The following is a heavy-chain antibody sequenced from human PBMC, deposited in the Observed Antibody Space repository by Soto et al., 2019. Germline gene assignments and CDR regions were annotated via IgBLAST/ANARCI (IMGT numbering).Heavy chain of an antibody. Sequence: ASVKVSCKASGYTVTSYGISWVRQAPGQGLEWLGWISAFNGKTNYAQRLQGRVTVTTDTSTNTAYMELRSLRSDDTAVYYCARAPFTSAFDIWGQGTMVTVSS. CDR2: ISAFNGKT. V-gene: IGHV1-18*01. D-gene: IGHD3-16*01. J-gene: IGHJ3*02. CDR3: ARAPFTSAFDI. CDR1: GYTVTSYG.